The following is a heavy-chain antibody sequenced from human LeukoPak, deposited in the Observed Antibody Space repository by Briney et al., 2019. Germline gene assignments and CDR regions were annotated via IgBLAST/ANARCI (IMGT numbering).Heavy chain of an antibody. CDR1: GYTFSTHA. J-gene: IGHJ4*02. V-gene: IGHV7-4-1*02. Sequence: ASVKVSCTASGYTFSTHAMNWVRQAPGQGLEWMGWINTNTGNPTYAQGFIGRFVFSLDTSVSTAYLQISSLKAEDTAVYYCARDGGSWPFDQWGQGTLVTVSS. D-gene: IGHD6-13*01. CDR2: INTNTGNP. CDR3: ARDGGSWPFDQ.